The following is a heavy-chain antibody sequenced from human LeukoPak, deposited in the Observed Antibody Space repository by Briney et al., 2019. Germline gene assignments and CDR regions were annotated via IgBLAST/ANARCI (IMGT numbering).Heavy chain of an antibody. CDR3: AGDTHSSSWYDH. CDR2: IYSDGNT. D-gene: IGHD6-13*01. J-gene: IGHJ5*02. V-gene: IGHV3-53*01. Sequence: GGSLRLSCAASGFTFSSYSMNWVRQAPGKGLEWVSSIYSDGNTYYADSVKGRFTISRDSSRNTLYLQMNSLRVEDSAVYYCAGDTHSSSWYDHWGQGTLVTVSS. CDR1: GFTFSSYS.